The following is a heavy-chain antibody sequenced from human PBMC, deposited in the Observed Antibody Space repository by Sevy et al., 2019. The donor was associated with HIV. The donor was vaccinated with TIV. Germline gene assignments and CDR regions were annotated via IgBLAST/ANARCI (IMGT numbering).Heavy chain of an antibody. V-gene: IGHV1-69*04. J-gene: IGHJ5*02. Sequence: ASVKVSCKASGGTFSSYAINWVRQAPGQGLEWMGRIIPIPGIPNYAQKFQGRVTITADKSTSTAYMELSSLRSEDTAVYYCARDASSYCTSYSCYGGWFDPWGHGTLVTVSS. CDR2: IIPIPGIP. CDR3: ARDASSYCTSYSCYGGWFDP. D-gene: IGHD2-2*01. CDR1: GGTFSSYA.